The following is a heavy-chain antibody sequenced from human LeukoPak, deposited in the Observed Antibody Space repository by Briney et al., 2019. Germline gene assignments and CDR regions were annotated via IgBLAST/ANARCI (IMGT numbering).Heavy chain of an antibody. CDR3: ARDSGLLPIVTYYFDS. D-gene: IGHD3-22*01. CDR2: ISSSSSYM. J-gene: IGHJ4*02. Sequence: GGSLRLTCAASGFTFSNYAMHWVRQAPGKGLEWVSSISSSSSYMYYADSMRGRFTISRDSAQNSLYLQMNGLKAEDTAVYYCARDSGLLPIVTYYFDSWGQGTLVTVSS. V-gene: IGHV3-21*01. CDR1: GFTFSNYA.